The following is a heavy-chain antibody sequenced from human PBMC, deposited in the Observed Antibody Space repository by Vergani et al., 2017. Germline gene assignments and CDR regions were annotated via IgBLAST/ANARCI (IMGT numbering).Heavy chain of an antibody. Sequence: EVQLVQSGAEVKKPGATMKISCKVSGYTFTDHYMHWVKQAPGKGLEWMGLGDPEDGETIYAEKFKGRVTIAADTSTDTAHVELSSLRSEDTAVYYCATPQTVTTGGMEVWGQGTTVIVSS. V-gene: IGHV1-69-2*01. J-gene: IGHJ6*02. CDR2: GDPEDGET. CDR1: GYTFTDHY. CDR3: ATPQTVTTGGMEV. D-gene: IGHD4-17*01.